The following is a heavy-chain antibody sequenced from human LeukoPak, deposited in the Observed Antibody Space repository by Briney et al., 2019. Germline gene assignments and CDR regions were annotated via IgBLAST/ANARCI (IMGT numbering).Heavy chain of an antibody. D-gene: IGHD6-13*01. Sequence: GESLRLSCAASGFTFSSYAMHWVRQAPGKGLEWVAVISYDGSNKYYADSVKGRFTISRDNSKNTLYLQMNSLRAEDTAVYYCARDPIAAAGADAFDIWGQGTMVTVSS. CDR2: ISYDGSNK. V-gene: IGHV3-30*04. CDR1: GFTFSSYA. CDR3: ARDPIAAAGADAFDI. J-gene: IGHJ3*02.